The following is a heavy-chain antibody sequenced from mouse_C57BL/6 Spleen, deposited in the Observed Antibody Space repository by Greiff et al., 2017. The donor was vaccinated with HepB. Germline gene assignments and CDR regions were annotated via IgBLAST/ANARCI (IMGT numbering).Heavy chain of an antibody. V-gene: IGHV5-4*01. CDR3: SRHYYEATGFDY. CDR2: ISDGGSYT. CDR1: GFTFSSYA. Sequence: EVQGVESGGGLVKPGGSLKLSCAASGFTFSSYAMSWVRQTPEKRLEWVATISDGGSYTYYPDNVKGRFTISRDNAKNNLYMQMSHLKSEDTAMYYGSRHYYEATGFDYWGQGTTLTVSS. J-gene: IGHJ2*01. D-gene: IGHD2-4*01.